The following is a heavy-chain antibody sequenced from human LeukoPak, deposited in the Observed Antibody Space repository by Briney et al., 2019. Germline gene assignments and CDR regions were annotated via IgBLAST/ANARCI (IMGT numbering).Heavy chain of an antibody. V-gene: IGHV3-23*01. CDR1: AFSFSSYA. CDR3: AKSYSSDFYYGGDYFDY. D-gene: IGHD3-22*01. CDR2: ISGSGGST. J-gene: IGHJ4*02. Sequence: GGSLRLSCAASAFSFSSYAMSWVRQAPGKGLEWVSTISGSGGSTYYADSMKGRFTISRDNSKDTLYLQMNSLRAEDTALYYCAKSYSSDFYYGGDYFDYWGQGTLVTVSS.